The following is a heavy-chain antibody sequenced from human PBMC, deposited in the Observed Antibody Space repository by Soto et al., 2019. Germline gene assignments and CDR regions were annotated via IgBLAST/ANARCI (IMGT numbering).Heavy chain of an antibody. V-gene: IGHV4-34*01. Sequence: QVQLQQWGAGLLKPSETLSLTCAVYGGSFSGYYWSWIRQPPGPGLEWIGEINHSGSTNYNPSLKSRVTISVDTSKNQFSLKLSSVTAADTAVYYCARGRARGSSSPSDYWGQGTLVTVSS. CDR1: GGSFSGYY. CDR3: ARGRARGSSSPSDY. CDR2: INHSGST. J-gene: IGHJ4*02. D-gene: IGHD6-6*01.